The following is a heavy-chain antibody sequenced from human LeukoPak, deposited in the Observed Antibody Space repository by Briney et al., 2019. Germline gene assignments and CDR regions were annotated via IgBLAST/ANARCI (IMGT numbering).Heavy chain of an antibody. CDR3: ARDGAPSRDGYFYYFDY. J-gene: IGHJ4*02. Sequence: PGGSLRLSCAASGFTFSSYAMSWVRQAPGKGLEWVSAISGSGGSTYYADSVKGRFTISRDNSKNTLYLQMNSLRAEDTAVYYCARDGAPSRDGYFYYFDYWGQGTLVTVSS. CDR1: GFTFSSYA. V-gene: IGHV3-23*01. CDR2: ISGSGGST. D-gene: IGHD5-24*01.